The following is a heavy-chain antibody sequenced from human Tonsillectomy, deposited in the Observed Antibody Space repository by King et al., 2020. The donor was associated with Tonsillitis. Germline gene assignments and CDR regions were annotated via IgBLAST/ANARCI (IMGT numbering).Heavy chain of an antibody. CDR1: GFTVSSNY. Sequence: VQLVESGGGFFQPGGSLRLSCAASGFTVSSNYMGWVRQAPGKGLEWGSLIYSGGNTYYSDSVSGRFTISRDTSNNTLYLQMNSRRAEDTAVYYCARVAATYSSSSLVYYYNYMDVWGKGTTVTVSS. V-gene: IGHV3-53*01. D-gene: IGHD6-6*01. CDR2: IYSGGNT. J-gene: IGHJ6*03. CDR3: ARVAATYSSSSLVYYYNYMDV.